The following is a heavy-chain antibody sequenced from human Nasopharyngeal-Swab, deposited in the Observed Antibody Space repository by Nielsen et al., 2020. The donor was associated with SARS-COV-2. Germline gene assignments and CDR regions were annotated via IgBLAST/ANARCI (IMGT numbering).Heavy chain of an antibody. V-gene: IGHV3-7*01. J-gene: IGHJ4*02. CDR3: VLPSVAAPGRDS. Sequence: GESLKISCAASGFTFNTFWMSWVRQAPGKGLEWVAIIKQDGDETQYVDSVKGRFTISRDNVEKSLYLQMDNLRVEDTAVYYCVLPSVAAPGRDSRGRGTLVTVSS. CDR1: GFTFNTFW. D-gene: IGHD6-25*01. CDR2: IKQDGDET.